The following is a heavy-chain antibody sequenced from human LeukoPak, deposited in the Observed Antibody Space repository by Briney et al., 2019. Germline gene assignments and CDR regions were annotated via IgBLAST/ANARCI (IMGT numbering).Heavy chain of an antibody. Sequence: GGSLRLSCAASGFTFSSYEMNWVRQAPGKGLEWISYISSSGSTIYYADSVKGRFTISRDNAKNSLYLQMNSLRAEDTAVYYCARQRSLWFGELFAYYNWFDPWGQGTLVTVSS. J-gene: IGHJ5*02. CDR2: ISSSGSTI. CDR3: ARQRSLWFGELFAYYNWFDP. D-gene: IGHD3-10*01. V-gene: IGHV3-48*03. CDR1: GFTFSSYE.